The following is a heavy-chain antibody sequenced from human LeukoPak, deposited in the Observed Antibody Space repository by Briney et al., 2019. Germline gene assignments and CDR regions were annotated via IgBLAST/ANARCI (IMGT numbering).Heavy chain of an antibody. CDR3: ASHFHYYDSSGYYANAFDI. CDR2: FDPNGGGT. J-gene: IGHJ3*02. D-gene: IGHD3-22*01. Sequence: ASVKVSCKASGYTFTAYYMHWVRQAPGQGLEWMGRFDPNGGGTNYAQKFQGRVTMTRDTSISSAYMELSRLRSDDTAVYYCASHFHYYDSSGYYANAFDIWGQGTMVTVSS. V-gene: IGHV1-2*06. CDR1: GYTFTAYY.